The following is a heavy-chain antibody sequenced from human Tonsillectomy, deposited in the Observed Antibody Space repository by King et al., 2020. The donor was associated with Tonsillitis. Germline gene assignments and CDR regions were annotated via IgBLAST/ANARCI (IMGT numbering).Heavy chain of an antibody. Sequence: VQLVESGGGLVQPGGSLRLSCAASGFTVSNSYMSWVRQAPGKGLEWVSVIYTGGSTYYADSVKGRFTISRHNSKNTLYLQMKSLRAEDTAVYYCARDWGRAYDFGYMAVWGKGTTVTVSS. V-gene: IGHV3-53*04. CDR2: IYTGGST. J-gene: IGHJ6*03. CDR1: GFTVSNSY. CDR3: ARDWGRAYDFGYMAV. D-gene: IGHD3-3*01.